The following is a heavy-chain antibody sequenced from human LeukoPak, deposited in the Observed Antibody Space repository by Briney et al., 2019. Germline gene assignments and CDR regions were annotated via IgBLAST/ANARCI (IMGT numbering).Heavy chain of an antibody. V-gene: IGHV3-7*01. CDR2: IKQDGSEK. J-gene: IGHJ5*02. CDR1: GFTFSSYW. CDR3: ARDIAVAGTGWFDP. Sequence: GGSLRLSCAASGFTFSSYWMSWVRQAPGKGLEWVANIKQDGSEKYYVDSVKGRFTISRDNAKNSLYLQMNSLRAEDTAVYYCARDIAVAGTGWFDPWGQGTLVTVSS. D-gene: IGHD6-19*01.